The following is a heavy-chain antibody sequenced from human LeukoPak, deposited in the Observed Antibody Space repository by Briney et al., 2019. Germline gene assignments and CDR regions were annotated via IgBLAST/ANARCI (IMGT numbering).Heavy chain of an antibody. J-gene: IGHJ3*02. CDR2: INHSGST. CDR1: GGSFSGYY. CDR3: AVNLTRHTFDI. D-gene: IGHD1-1*01. V-gene: IGHV4-34*01. Sequence: SETLSLTCAVYGGSFSGYYWSWIRQPPGKGLEWIGEINHSGSTNYNPSLKSRVTISVDTSKNQFSLELSSVTAADTAVYYCAVNLTRHTFDIWGQGTMVTVSS.